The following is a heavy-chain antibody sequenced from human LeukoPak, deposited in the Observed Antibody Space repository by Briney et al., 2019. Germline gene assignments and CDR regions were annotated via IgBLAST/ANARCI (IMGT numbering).Heavy chain of an antibody. D-gene: IGHD1-14*01. CDR1: GFTFSSYA. V-gene: IGHV3-23*01. CDR2: ISGSGGST. J-gene: IGHJ4*02. CDR3: AKVRWPGTPYADHLD. Sequence: PGGSLRLSCAASGFTFSSYAMSWVRQAPGKGLEWVSAISGSGGSTYYADSVKGRFTISRDNSKNTLYLQMHSLRAEDTAVYYCAKVRWPGTPYADHLDWGQGTLVTVSS.